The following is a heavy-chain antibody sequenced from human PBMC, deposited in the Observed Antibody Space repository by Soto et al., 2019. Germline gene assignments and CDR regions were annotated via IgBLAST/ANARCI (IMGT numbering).Heavy chain of an antibody. V-gene: IGHV3-30-3*01. CDR1: GFTFSSYA. CDR2: ISYDGSNK. D-gene: IGHD6-19*01. Sequence: QVQLVESGGGVVQPGRSLRLSCGGSGFTFSSYAMHWVRQAPGKGLEWVAVISYDGSNKYYADSVKGRFTISRDNSKNTLYLQMNSLRAEDTAVYHCARGVAGDYFDYWGQGTLVTVSS. J-gene: IGHJ4*02. CDR3: ARGVAGDYFDY.